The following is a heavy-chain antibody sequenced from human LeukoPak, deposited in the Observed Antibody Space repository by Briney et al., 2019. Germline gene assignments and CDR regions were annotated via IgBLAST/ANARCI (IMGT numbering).Heavy chain of an antibody. CDR3: ARAPLPVDFWSWYYGMDV. CDR1: GYTFTSYG. J-gene: IGHJ6*02. Sequence: GASVKVSCKASGYTFTSYGISWVRQAPGQGLEWMGWISAYNGNTNYAQKLQGRVTMTTDTSTSTAYMELRSLRSDDTAVYYCARAPLPVDFWSWYYGMDVWGQGTTVTVSS. CDR2: ISAYNGNT. V-gene: IGHV1-18*01. D-gene: IGHD3-3*01.